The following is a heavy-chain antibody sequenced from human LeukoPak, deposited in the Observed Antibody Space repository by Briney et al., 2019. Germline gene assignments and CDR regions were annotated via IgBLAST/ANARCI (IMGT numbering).Heavy chain of an antibody. CDR3: ARRAINSVMFDY. V-gene: IGHV4-59*08. CDR2: IHYGGST. D-gene: IGHD3-16*01. CDR1: SGSITRRY. J-gene: IGHJ4*02. Sequence: SETLPLTCTVSSGSITRRYWTWIRQPPGKGLEWIGYIHYGGSTNYNPSLRSRVTISVDTSKNQFSLKLSSATAADTAVYFCARRAINSVMFDYWGQGTLVTVSS.